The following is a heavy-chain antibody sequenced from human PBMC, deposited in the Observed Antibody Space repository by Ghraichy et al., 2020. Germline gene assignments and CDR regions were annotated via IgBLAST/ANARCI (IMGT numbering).Heavy chain of an antibody. CDR1: GFTFTDSG. D-gene: IGHD2-21*01. J-gene: IGHJ4*02. CDR2: VKGDGSDK. V-gene: IGHV3-7*01. CDR3: AVNRHWWWS. Sequence: GGSLRLSCTASGFTFTDSGMSWVRQSPTQGLEWVASVKGDGSDKYYLDSVKSQYSMSSDNSRNSMSLEMSSLRVEDSAICYCAVNRHWWWSGGQGTLVTVSS.